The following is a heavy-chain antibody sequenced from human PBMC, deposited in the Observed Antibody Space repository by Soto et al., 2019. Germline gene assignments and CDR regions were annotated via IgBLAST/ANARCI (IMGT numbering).Heavy chain of an antibody. D-gene: IGHD3-3*01. CDR1: GGSFSGYY. Sequence: PSETLSLTCAVYGGSFSGYYWSWIRQPPGKGLEWIGEINHSGSTNYNPSLKSRVTISVDTSKNQFSLKLSSVTAADTAVYYCARARITIFGVVTYYYYYGMDVWGQGTTVT. V-gene: IGHV4-34*01. CDR3: ARARITIFGVVTYYYYYGMDV. CDR2: INHSGST. J-gene: IGHJ6*02.